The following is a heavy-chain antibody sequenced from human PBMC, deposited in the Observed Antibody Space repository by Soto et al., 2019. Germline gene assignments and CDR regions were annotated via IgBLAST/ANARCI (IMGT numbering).Heavy chain of an antibody. CDR1: GVTFSSYG. D-gene: IGHD2-2*01. J-gene: IGHJ4*02. Sequence: PGGSLRLSCAASGVTFSSYGMDGVRQATGKGLEWVSSISSSSSYIYYADSVKGRFTISRGNAKNSLYLQMNSLRAEDTAVYYCARVDWMGSTSCTDYWGQGTLVTVSS. CDR2: ISSSSSYI. CDR3: ARVDWMGSTSCTDY. V-gene: IGHV3-21*01.